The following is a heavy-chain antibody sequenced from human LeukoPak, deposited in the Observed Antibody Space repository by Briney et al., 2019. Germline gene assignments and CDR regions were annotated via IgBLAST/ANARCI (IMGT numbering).Heavy chain of an antibody. D-gene: IGHD6-13*01. J-gene: IGHJ4*02. CDR3: ARVKKTAAAHRGGYYFDY. V-gene: IGHV4-39*07. Sequence: SETLSLTCTVSGGSISSSSYYWGWIRQPPGKGLEWIGSIYYSGSTYYNPSLKSRVTISVDTSKNQFSLKLSSVTAADTAVYYCARVKKTAAAHRGGYYFDYWGQGTLVTVSS. CDR2: IYYSGST. CDR1: GGSISSSSYY.